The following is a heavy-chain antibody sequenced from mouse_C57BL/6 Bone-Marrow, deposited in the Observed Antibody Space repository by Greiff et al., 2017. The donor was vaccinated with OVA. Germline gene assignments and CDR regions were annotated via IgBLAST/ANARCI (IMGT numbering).Heavy chain of an antibody. J-gene: IGHJ2*01. CDR2: ISDGGSYT. V-gene: IGHV5-4*01. Sequence: EVQGVESGGGLVKPGGSLKLSCAASGFTFSSYAMSWVRQTPEKRLEWVATISDGGSYTYYPDNVKGRFTISRDNAKNNLYLQMSHLKSEDTAMYYCARDPRRFDYWGQGTTLTVSS. CDR3: ARDPRRFDY. CDR1: GFTFSSYA.